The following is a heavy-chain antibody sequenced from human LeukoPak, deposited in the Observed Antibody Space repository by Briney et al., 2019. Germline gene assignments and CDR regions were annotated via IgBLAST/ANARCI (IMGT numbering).Heavy chain of an antibody. V-gene: IGHV4-34*01. J-gene: IGHJ4*02. Sequence: SETLSLTCGVSGASFSGYYWSWIRQPPGKGLEWIGEINHSGGTNYNPSLKSRVTISVDTSKKQFSLNLRSVTAEDTAVYHCATDRYYGSGSYYKFDYWGQGTLVTVSS. CDR2: INHSGGT. CDR3: ATDRYYGSGSYYKFDY. D-gene: IGHD3-10*01. CDR1: GASFSGYY.